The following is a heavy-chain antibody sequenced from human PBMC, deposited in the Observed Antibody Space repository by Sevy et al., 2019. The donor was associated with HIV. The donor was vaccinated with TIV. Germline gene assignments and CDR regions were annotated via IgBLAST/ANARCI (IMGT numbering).Heavy chain of an antibody. CDR2: MSSDGNNK. D-gene: IGHD3-22*01. Sequence: GGSLRLSCVGSGFTFSSYGMHWVRQAPGKGLEWVAGMSSDGNNKYYGDSVKGRFTMSRDNSKNTVYLELNSLRVEDTAVYYCAKDRPELIYYVSRRDYFDFWGQGTLVTVSS. CDR1: GFTFSSYG. CDR3: AKDRPELIYYVSRRDYFDF. J-gene: IGHJ4*02. V-gene: IGHV3-30*18.